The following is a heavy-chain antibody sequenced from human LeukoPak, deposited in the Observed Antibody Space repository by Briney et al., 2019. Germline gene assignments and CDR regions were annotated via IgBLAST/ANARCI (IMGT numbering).Heavy chain of an antibody. D-gene: IGHD6-13*01. CDR2: ISGSGGST. Sequence: GGSLRLSCAASGFTFSNYAMSWVRQAPGKGLEWVSAISGSGGSTYYADSVKGRFTISRDNSKNTLYLQMNSLRAEDTAVYYCAKGRIAAAGTWYFDYWGQGTLVTVSS. J-gene: IGHJ4*02. CDR3: AKGRIAAAGTWYFDY. V-gene: IGHV3-23*01. CDR1: GFTFSNYA.